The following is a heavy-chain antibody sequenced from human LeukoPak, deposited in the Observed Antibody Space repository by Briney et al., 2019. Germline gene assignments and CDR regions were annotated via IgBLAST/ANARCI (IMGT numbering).Heavy chain of an antibody. J-gene: IGHJ4*02. Sequence: SETLSLTCTVSPGSINTGNYYWSWIRQPPGKGLEWLGFIHYSGSTDYNPSLKSRVSISIDTSKNQFSLKLSSVTAADTAVYYCARGGRYLTKLDYWGQGTLVTVSS. CDR2: IHYSGST. D-gene: IGHD3-9*01. CDR1: PGSINTGNYY. V-gene: IGHV4-30-4*01. CDR3: ARGGRYLTKLDY.